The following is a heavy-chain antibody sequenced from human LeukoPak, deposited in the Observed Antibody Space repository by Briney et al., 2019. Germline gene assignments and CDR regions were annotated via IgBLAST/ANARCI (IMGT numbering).Heavy chain of an antibody. CDR1: GFTFSSYA. CDR2: ISGSGGST. CDR3: AKDIPDCGGDCYPFGFDY. D-gene: IGHD2-21*01. J-gene: IGHJ4*02. Sequence: GGSLRLSCAASGFTFSSYAMSWVRQAPGKGLEWVSAISGSGGSTYYADSVKGRFTISRDNSKNTLYLQMNSLRAEDTAVYYCAKDIPDCGGDCYPFGFDYWGQGTLGTVSS. V-gene: IGHV3-23*01.